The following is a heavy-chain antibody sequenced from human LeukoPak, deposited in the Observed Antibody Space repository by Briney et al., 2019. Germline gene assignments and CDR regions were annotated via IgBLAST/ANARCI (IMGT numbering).Heavy chain of an antibody. V-gene: IGHV3-30*18. J-gene: IGHJ4*02. D-gene: IGHD6-13*01. Sequence: PGGSLRLSCAASGFTFSSYAMSWVRQAPGKGLEWVAVISYDGSKKDYADSVKGRFTISRDNSRDTLYLQMNSLRAEDTAVYYCAKDRSSSWTFDYWGQGTLVTVSS. CDR2: ISYDGSKK. CDR1: GFTFSSYA. CDR3: AKDRSSSWTFDY.